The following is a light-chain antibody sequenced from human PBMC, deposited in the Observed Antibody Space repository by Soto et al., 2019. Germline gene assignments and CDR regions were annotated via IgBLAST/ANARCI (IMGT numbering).Light chain of an antibody. CDR1: QSVSSSY. J-gene: IGKJ4*01. CDR3: QQYGSSPT. V-gene: IGKV3-20*01. Sequence: EIVLTQSPGTLSLSPGERATLSCRASQSVSSSYLAWYQQKPGQAPRLLIYAASSRATGIPDWFSGSGSGTDFTLTISRLEPEDFAVYYCQQYGSSPTFGGGTKVEIK. CDR2: AAS.